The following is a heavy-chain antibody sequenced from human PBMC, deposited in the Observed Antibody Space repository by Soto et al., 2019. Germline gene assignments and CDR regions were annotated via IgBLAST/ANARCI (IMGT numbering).Heavy chain of an antibody. Sequence: ASVRVSCKASGCTFTSYAMNWVRQAPGQRLEWMGWINAYNGNTKYAQKFQGRVTMTTDTSTSTAHMELRSLRSDDTAVYYCAREGQAPYYYYGMDVWGQGTAVTVSS. CDR1: GCTFTSYA. J-gene: IGHJ6*02. CDR2: INAYNGNT. CDR3: AREGQAPYYYYGMDV. V-gene: IGHV1-3*01.